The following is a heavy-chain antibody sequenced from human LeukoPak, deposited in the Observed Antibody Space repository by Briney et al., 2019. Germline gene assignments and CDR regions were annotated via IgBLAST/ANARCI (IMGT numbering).Heavy chain of an antibody. Sequence: GSSVKVSCKASGGTFSSSAISSVRQAPGQGREWMGGIIPIFGTAKSAQKFQSRVATTTDESTSTAYTEMSSLRSSETARHYSARVQTNTQVIPYCGGGICNWFEPWGEGTLVTVSS. J-gene: IGHJ5*02. CDR1: GGTFSSSA. CDR3: ARVQTNTQVIPYCGGGICNWFEP. V-gene: IGHV1-69*05. D-gene: IGHD2-15*01. CDR2: IIPIFGTA.